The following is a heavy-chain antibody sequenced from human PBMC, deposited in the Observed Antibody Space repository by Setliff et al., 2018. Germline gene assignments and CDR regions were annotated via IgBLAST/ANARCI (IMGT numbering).Heavy chain of an antibody. CDR1: GYSISSGYN. CDR2: IYYRGST. V-gene: IGHV4-38-2*01. D-gene: IGHD7-27*01. Sequence: SETLSLTCAVSGYSISSGYNWGWIRQPPGKGLEWIASIYYRGSTSYNSSLKSRVSISVDTSKNQFSLNLNSVTAADTAVYYCATLTGDRGVDYWGQGTPVTVSS. J-gene: IGHJ4*02. CDR3: ATLTGDRGVDY.